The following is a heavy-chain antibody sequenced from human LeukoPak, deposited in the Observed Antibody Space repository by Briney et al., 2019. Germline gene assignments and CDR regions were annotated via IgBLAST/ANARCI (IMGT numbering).Heavy chain of an antibody. CDR1: GFTFSSYA. J-gene: IGHJ3*02. CDR2: ISGSGGST. Sequence: SGGSLRLSCAASGFTFSSYALGWVRRAPGKGLEWVSAISGSGGSTYYADSVQGRFTISRDNSKNTLYLQMSSLRAKDTAVYYCTKDRSRWPYAFDIWGQGTMVTVSS. D-gene: IGHD2-15*01. V-gene: IGHV3-23*01. CDR3: TKDRSRWPYAFDI.